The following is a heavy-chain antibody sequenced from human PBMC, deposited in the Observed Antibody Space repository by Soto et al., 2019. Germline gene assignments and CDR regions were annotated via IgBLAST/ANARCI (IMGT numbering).Heavy chain of an antibody. V-gene: IGHV5-51*01. CDR1: GYSFTSYW. CDR3: ARQGSGYDYYYYYYMDV. D-gene: IGHD5-12*01. CDR2: IYPGDSDT. Sequence: GESLKISCKGSGYSFTSYWIGWVRQMPGKGLEWMGIIYPGDSDTSYSPSFQGQVTISADKSISTAYLQWSSLKASDTAMYYCARQGSGYDYYYYYYMDVWGKGTTVTVSS. J-gene: IGHJ6*03.